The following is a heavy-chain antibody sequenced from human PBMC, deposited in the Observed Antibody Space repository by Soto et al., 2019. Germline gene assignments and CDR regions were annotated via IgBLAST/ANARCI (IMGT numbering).Heavy chain of an antibody. CDR3: AREVPAAPNWFDP. CDR1: GGSISSGGYS. J-gene: IGHJ5*02. Sequence: QLQLQESGSGLVKPSQTLSLTCAVSGGSISSGGYSWSWIRQPPGKGLEWIGYIYHSGSTYYNPSLQSRVTISVDRSKTQFSLKLSSVTAADTAVYYCAREVPAAPNWFDPWGQGTLVTVSS. V-gene: IGHV4-30-2*01. CDR2: IYHSGST. D-gene: IGHD2-2*01.